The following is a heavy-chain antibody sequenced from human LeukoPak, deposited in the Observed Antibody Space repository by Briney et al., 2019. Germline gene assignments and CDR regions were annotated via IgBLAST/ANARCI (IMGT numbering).Heavy chain of an antibody. J-gene: IGHJ4*02. CDR3: VRSLTGTDDY. D-gene: IGHD3-9*01. V-gene: IGHV3-74*01. Sequence: GGSLRLSCAASGFTFSTSWMHWVRQAPGKGLVWVSHINRVGSRTTYADSVKGRFTISRDNAKNTVYLQMNSLRAEDTALYFCVRSLTGTDDYWGQGTLVTVSS. CDR1: GFTFSTSW. CDR2: INRVGSRT.